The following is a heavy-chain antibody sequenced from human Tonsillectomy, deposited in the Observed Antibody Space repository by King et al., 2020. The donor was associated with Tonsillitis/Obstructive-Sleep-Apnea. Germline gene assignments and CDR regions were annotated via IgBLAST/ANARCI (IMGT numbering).Heavy chain of an antibody. V-gene: IGHV3-23*04. Sequence: VQLVESGGGLVRPGGSLRLSCVGSGLAFGRYAMSWVRQAPGKGLKWVSGLSGTGDNIYYADSVKGRFTISRDNSKNTLYLQMNNLRGEDTALYYCAKDRSGSCNSGCEPYGIWGRGKQVTVSS. D-gene: IGHD1-26*01. CDR2: LSGTGDNI. CDR1: GLAFGRYA. CDR3: AKDRSGSCNSGCEPYGI. J-gene: IGHJ3*02.